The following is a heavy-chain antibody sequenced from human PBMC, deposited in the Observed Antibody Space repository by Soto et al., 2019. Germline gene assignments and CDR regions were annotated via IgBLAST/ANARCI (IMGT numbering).Heavy chain of an antibody. J-gene: IGHJ5*02. D-gene: IGHD2-15*01. CDR2: ISSSSSTI. CDR1: GFTFSSYS. CDR3: ARGGVVMVVAATIWFDP. Sequence: GGSLRLSCAASGFTFSSYSMNWVRQAPGKGLEWVSYISSSSSTIYYADSVKGRFTISRDNAKNSLYLQMNSLRAEDTAVYYCARGGVVMVVAATIWFDPWGQGTLVTVSS. V-gene: IGHV3-48*01.